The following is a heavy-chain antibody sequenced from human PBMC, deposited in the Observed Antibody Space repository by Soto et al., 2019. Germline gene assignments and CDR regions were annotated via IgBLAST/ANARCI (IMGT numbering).Heavy chain of an antibody. J-gene: IGHJ6*02. D-gene: IGHD6-19*01. V-gene: IGHV4-34*01. CDR2: INHSGST. Sequence: PSETLSLTCTVSGGSVNNDNYYWSWIRQPPGKGLEWIGEINHSGSTNYNPSLKSRVTISVDTSKNQFSLKLSSVTAADTAVYYCARGWGQWLNQRYYYYGMDVWAKGPRSPSP. CDR1: GGSVNNDNYY. CDR3: ARGWGQWLNQRYYYYGMDV.